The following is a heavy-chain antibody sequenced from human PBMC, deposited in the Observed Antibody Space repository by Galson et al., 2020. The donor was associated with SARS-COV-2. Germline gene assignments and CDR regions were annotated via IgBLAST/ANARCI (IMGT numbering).Heavy chain of an antibody. CDR1: GDSIRSYH. J-gene: IGHJ6*02. D-gene: IGHD3-16*01. Sequence: ASETLSLTCTVSGDSIRSYHWSWIRQSPGKGLEWLGYFHYSETTRYTTTPYNPSLKSRVTISEDTSKNHISLKLSSVTAADTAVYYCARLSVGSTQGLRWWEQPDDEYSGLDVWGRGTTVTVSS. V-gene: IGHV4-59*08. CDR2: FHYSETT. CDR3: ARLSVGSTQGLRWWEQPDDEYSGLDV.